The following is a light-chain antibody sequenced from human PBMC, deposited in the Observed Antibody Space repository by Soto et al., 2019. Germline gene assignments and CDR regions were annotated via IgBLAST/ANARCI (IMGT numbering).Light chain of an antibody. CDR2: DAS. CDR1: QSISNW. J-gene: IGKJ1*01. Sequence: IPLTQSPSTLSESLGDRITITCRASQSISNWLAWYQQKPGKAPKLLIYDASSLESGVPSRFSGSGSGTEFTLTISSLQPDDFATYYCQQYHSYSSFGQGTKVDI. V-gene: IGKV1-5*01. CDR3: QQYHSYSS.